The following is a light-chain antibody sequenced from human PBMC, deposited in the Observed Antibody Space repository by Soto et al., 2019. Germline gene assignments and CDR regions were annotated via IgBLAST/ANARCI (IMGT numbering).Light chain of an antibody. Sequence: AIRMTQSPSSFSASTGDRVTITCRASQGISSYLAWYQQKPGKAPKLLIYAASTLQSGVPSRFSGSGSGTDFTPTISCLQSEDFATYYCQPYYSYPLTLGQGTKVEIK. CDR2: AAS. V-gene: IGKV1-8*01. CDR3: QPYYSYPLT. J-gene: IGKJ1*01. CDR1: QGISSY.